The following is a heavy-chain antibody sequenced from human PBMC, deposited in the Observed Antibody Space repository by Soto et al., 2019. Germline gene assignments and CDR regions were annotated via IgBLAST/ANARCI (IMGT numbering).Heavy chain of an antibody. D-gene: IGHD2-21*01. CDR3: GKEVRDYFPYYYGVDV. V-gene: IGHV3-30*18. Sequence: QVQLVESGGGVVQPGTSLRLSCAASGFNFKTHDMHWVRQAPGKGLEWMAVIAYDGNEKFYADSVKGRFTISRDNSKKALHVQINTLRNEDSAVYYCGKEVRDYFPYYYGVDVWGQGTTVTFSS. J-gene: IGHJ6*02. CDR2: IAYDGNEK. CDR1: GFNFKTHD.